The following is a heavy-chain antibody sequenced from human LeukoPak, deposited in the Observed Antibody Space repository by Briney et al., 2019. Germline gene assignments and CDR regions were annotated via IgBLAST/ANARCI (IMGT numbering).Heavy chain of an antibody. Sequence: ASVKVSCKASGYTFTGYYMHWVRQAPGQGLEWMGWINPNSGGTNYAQKFQGRVTMTRDTSISTAYMELSRLRSDDTAVDYCARGAILTGLFYYYGMDVWGQGTTVTVSS. J-gene: IGHJ6*02. D-gene: IGHD3-9*01. CDR3: ARGAILTGLFYYYGMDV. CDR1: GYTFTGYY. CDR2: INPNSGGT. V-gene: IGHV1-2*02.